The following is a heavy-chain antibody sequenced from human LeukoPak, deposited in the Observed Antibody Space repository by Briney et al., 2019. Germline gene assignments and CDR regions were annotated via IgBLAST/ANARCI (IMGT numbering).Heavy chain of an antibody. CDR2: IYYSGST. CDR1: GGSISSYY. J-gene: IGHJ3*02. V-gene: IGHV4-59*01. Sequence: PSETLSLTCTVSGGSISSYYWSWIRQPPGKGLEWIGYIYYSGSTNYNPSLKSRVTISVDTSKNQFSLKLSSVTAADTAVYYCARGTNRGIAVAGTIDAFDIWGQGTMVTVSS. D-gene: IGHD6-19*01. CDR3: ARGTNRGIAVAGTIDAFDI.